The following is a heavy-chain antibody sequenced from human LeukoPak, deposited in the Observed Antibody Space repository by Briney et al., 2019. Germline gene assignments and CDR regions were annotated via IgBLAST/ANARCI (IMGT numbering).Heavy chain of an antibody. CDR1: GFTFSSYG. Sequence: GGSLRLSCAASGFTFSSYGMHWVRQAPGKGLEWVAFIRYDGSNKYYADSVKGRFTISRGNSKNTLYLQMNSLRAEDTALYYCARFVAAAGTRPYYFDYWGQGTLVTVSS. J-gene: IGHJ4*02. CDR3: ARFVAAAGTRPYYFDY. D-gene: IGHD6-13*01. V-gene: IGHV3-30*02. CDR2: IRYDGSNK.